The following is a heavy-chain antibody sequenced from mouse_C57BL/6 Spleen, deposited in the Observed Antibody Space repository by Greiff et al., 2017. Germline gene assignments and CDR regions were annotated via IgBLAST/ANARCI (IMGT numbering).Heavy chain of an antibody. Sequence: VQLKESGGDLVKPGGSLKLSCAASGFTFSSYGMSWVRQTPDKRLEWVATISSGGSYTYYPDSVKGRFTISRDNAKNTLYLQMSSLKSEDTAMYYCARQGNYGSIYYYAMDYWGQGTSVTVSS. D-gene: IGHD1-1*01. CDR2: ISSGGSYT. V-gene: IGHV5-6*01. CDR3: ARQGNYGSIYYYAMDY. J-gene: IGHJ4*01. CDR1: GFTFSSYG.